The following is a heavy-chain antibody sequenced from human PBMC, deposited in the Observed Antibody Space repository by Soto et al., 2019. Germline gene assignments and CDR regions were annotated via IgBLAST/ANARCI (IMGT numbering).Heavy chain of an antibody. CDR1: SGSIISSNYY. V-gene: IGHV4-39*01. Sequence: QLQLQESGPGLVKPSETLSLTCTVSSGSIISSNYYWAWIRQPPEKGLEWIATIYYSGSTYYRPSLKSRFTISVDTSMNQFSLRLASVTAADTAVYYCARLNKPGWFDPWGQGTLVTVSS. J-gene: IGHJ5*02. CDR2: IYYSGST. CDR3: ARLNKPGWFDP.